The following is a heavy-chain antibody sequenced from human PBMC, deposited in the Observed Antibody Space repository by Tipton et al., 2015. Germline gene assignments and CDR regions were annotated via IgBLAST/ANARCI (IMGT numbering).Heavy chain of an antibody. J-gene: IGHJ3*01. CDR3: ARGWEGAYDV. CDR1: GFSFRSYA. V-gene: IGHV3-53*01. CDR2: IFSGDNT. Sequence: SLRLSCAASGFSFRSYAMSWVRQAPGQGLEWVSLIFSGDNTYADFVKGRFSMSRDNSKNTLYLQMYRLRVEDTAVYYCARGWEGAYDVWGQGTMVTVSS. D-gene: IGHD1-26*01.